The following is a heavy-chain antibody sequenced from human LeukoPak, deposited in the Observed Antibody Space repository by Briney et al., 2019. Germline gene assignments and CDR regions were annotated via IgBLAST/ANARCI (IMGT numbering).Heavy chain of an antibody. V-gene: IGHV1-69*04. Sequence: ASVKVPCKASGGTFSSYAISWVRQAPGQGLEWMGRIIPILGIANYAQKFQGRVTITADKSTSTAYMELSSVRSEDTAVYYCAREVAPTYNWFDPWGQGTLVSVSS. D-gene: IGHD2-15*01. CDR2: IIPILGIA. J-gene: IGHJ5*02. CDR1: GGTFSSYA. CDR3: AREVAPTYNWFDP.